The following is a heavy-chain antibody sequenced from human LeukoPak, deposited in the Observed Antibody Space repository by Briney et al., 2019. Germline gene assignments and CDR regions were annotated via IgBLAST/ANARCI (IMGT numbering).Heavy chain of an antibody. CDR3: ARNGIYQLHWVWFDP. V-gene: IGHV3-30-3*01. Sequence: GGSLRLSCAASGFTFSSYAMHWVRQAPGKGLAWVAVISYDGSNKYYADSVKGRFTISRDNSKNTLYLQMNSLRAEDTAVYYCARNGIYQLHWVWFDPWGQETLVTVSS. CDR1: GFTFSSYA. D-gene: IGHD2-2*01. J-gene: IGHJ5*02. CDR2: ISYDGSNK.